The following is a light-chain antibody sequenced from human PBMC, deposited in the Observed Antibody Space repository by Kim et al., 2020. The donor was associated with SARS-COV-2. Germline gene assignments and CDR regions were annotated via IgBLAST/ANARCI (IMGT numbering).Light chain of an antibody. J-gene: IGLJ2*01. Sequence: GKTVTSSCTRSSGSIDANYMQWYQQRPGGVPTTVIYEDDQRPSGVSDRFSGSIDNSSNSASLTISGLRTEDEADYYCQSYNRDNVLFGGGTQLTVL. CDR3: QSYNRDNVL. CDR2: EDD. V-gene: IGLV6-57*03. CDR1: SGSIDANY.